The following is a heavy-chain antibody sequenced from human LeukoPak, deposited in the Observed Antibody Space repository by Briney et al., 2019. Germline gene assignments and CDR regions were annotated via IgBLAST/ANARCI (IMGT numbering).Heavy chain of an antibody. V-gene: IGHV1-46*01. J-gene: IGHJ4*02. CDR2: INPSGGRA. Sequence: AASVKVSCKASGYTFTRHYMHWVRQAPGQGLEWMGIINPSGGRASYAQKFQGRVTMTKDTSTSTAYMGLRSLRSDDTAVYYCARSYCSNGVCYNIGAAGEADYWGQGTLVTVSS. CDR3: ARSYCSNGVCYNIGAAGEADY. D-gene: IGHD2-8*01. CDR1: GYTFTRHY.